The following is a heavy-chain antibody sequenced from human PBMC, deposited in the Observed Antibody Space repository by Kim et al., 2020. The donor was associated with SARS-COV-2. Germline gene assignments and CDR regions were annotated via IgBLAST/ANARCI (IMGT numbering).Heavy chain of an antibody. CDR1: GGSISSGGYS. Sequence: SENLSLTCAVSGGSISSGGYSWSWIRQPPGKGLEWFGYIFHSGSTYYNPSLKSRVTISVDRSKNQFSLKLSSVTAADTAVYYCARSIAAADYNWVDPWGQGTLVTVSS. D-gene: IGHD6-25*01. J-gene: IGHJ5*02. V-gene: IGHV4-30-2*01. CDR3: ARSIAAADYNWVDP. CDR2: IFHSGST.